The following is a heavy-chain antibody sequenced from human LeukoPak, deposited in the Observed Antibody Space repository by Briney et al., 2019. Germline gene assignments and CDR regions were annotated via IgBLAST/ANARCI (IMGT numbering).Heavy chain of an antibody. D-gene: IGHD2-21*02. Sequence: GRCLRLSCAAPGFTFSSYGMHWVRQAPGKGLEWGAHLSYDGSNKYYADSVKGRFPISRDNSKTTLYLQKNSLRAEEKAVYYCAKWGGHCGGDCDWRLAWYFDLWGRGTLVTVSS. J-gene: IGHJ2*01. CDR2: LSYDGSNK. V-gene: IGHV3-30*18. CDR3: AKWGGHCGGDCDWRLAWYFDL. CDR1: GFTFSSYG.